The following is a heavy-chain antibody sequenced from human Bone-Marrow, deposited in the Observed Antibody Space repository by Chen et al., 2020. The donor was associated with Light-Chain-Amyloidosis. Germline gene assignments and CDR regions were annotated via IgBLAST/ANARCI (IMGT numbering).Heavy chain of an antibody. CDR1: GGSFNDYY. J-gene: IGHJ4*02. Sequence: QVHLQQWGAGLLKPSETLSLTCGVYGGSFNDYYMAWFRQPPGKGLEWIGEINHSEKSNLNPSLSGRVTMSIDAAKRQFSLEVTSLTAADTAMYYCARGIDYWGQGTLVTVSS. CDR3: ARGIDY. V-gene: IGHV4-34*01. CDR2: INHSEKS.